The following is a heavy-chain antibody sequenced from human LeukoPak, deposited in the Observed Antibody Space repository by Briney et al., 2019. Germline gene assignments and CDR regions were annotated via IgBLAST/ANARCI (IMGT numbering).Heavy chain of an antibody. D-gene: IGHD1-26*01. CDR2: ISSSSSTI. J-gene: IGHJ4*02. Sequence: GGSLRLSCVPSGFTFSSHSMNWVRQAPGKGLEWVSYISSSSSTIYYADSVKGRFTISRDNAKNSLYLQMNSLRAEDTAVYYCARGSYWALYWGQGTLVTVSS. V-gene: IGHV3-48*01. CDR1: GFTFSSHS. CDR3: ARGSYWALY.